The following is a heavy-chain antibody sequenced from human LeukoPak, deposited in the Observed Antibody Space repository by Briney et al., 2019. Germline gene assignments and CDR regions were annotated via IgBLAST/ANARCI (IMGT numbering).Heavy chain of an antibody. CDR2: ISSDGSST. D-gene: IGHD5-18*01. V-gene: IGHV3-74*01. J-gene: IGHJ4*02. Sequence: GGSLRLSCAASGFTFSSYWMHWVRQAPGKGLVWVSRISSDGSSTNYADSVNGRFTISRDNAKNTLYLQMNSLRAEDTAVYYCARIGYSYGPDYWGPETPVIISS. CDR3: ARIGYSYGPDY. CDR1: GFTFSSYW.